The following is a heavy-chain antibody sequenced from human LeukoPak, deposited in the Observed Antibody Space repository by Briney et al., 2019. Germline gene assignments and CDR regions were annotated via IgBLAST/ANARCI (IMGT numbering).Heavy chain of an antibody. CDR2: INHSGST. CDR3: ASERLRSHRFDY. Sequence: SETRSLTCAVYGGSFSGYYWSWIRQPPGKGLEWIGEINHSGSTNYNPSLKSRVTISVDTSKNQFSLKLSSVTAADTAVYYCASERLRSHRFDYWGQGTLVTVSS. CDR1: GGSFSGYY. J-gene: IGHJ4*02. D-gene: IGHD1-1*01. V-gene: IGHV4-34*01.